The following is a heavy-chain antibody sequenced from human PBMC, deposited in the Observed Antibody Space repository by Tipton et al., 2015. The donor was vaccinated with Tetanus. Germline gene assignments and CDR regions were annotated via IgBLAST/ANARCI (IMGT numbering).Heavy chain of an antibody. CDR2: IWNDGSNT. Sequence: SLRLSCAASGFTFNNYNMNWVRQAPGKGLEWVALIWNDGSNTYYADSVKGRFTISRDNSKNTLYLQMSSLRDEDTALYFCARDHTFTVSQSRGGLDYWGQGTLVTVSS. J-gene: IGHJ4*02. CDR1: GFTFNNYN. D-gene: IGHD3-22*01. V-gene: IGHV3-33*08. CDR3: ARDHTFTVSQSRGGLDY.